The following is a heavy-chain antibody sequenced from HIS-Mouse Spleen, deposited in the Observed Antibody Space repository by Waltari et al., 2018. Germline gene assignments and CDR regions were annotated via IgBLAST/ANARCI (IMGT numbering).Heavy chain of an antibody. Sequence: QLQLQESGPGLVKPSETLSLTCTVSGGSIRSSSYSWAWIRQPPGKGLEWIGSIYYSGSTYYNPSLKSRVTISVDTSKNQFSLKLSSVTAADTAVYYCAREIPYSSSWYDWYFDLWGRGTLVTVSS. CDR3: AREIPYSSSWYDWYFDL. CDR2: IYYSGST. J-gene: IGHJ2*01. V-gene: IGHV4-39*07. D-gene: IGHD6-13*01. CDR1: GGSIRSSSYS.